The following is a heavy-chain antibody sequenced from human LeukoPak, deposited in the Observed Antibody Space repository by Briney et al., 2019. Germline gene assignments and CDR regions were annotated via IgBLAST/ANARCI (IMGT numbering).Heavy chain of an antibody. Sequence: SVKVSCKASGGTFSSYAISWVRQAPGQGLEWMGGIIPIFGTANYAQKFQGRVTITTDESTSTAYMELSSLRSEDTAVYYCARGPLNGDYDYGAFDIWGQGTMVTVSS. CDR1: GGTFSSYA. CDR2: IIPIFGTA. D-gene: IGHD4-17*01. V-gene: IGHV1-69*05. J-gene: IGHJ3*02. CDR3: ARGPLNGDYDYGAFDI.